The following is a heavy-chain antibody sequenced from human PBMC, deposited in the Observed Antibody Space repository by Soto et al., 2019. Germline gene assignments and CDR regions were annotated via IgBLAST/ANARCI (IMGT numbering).Heavy chain of an antibody. CDR1: GGSIRNYY. J-gene: IGHJ5*02. D-gene: IGHD3-16*01. CDR3: ARDEDYDSNNWFVP. V-gene: IGHV4-4*07. Sequence: SETLSLTRIGFGGSIRNYYWSWIRQPAGKGLEWIGRIYTTGSTNYNPALKSRVAMSLDTSTNKVSLKLRSVTAADTAVYYCARDEDYDSNNWFVPWGPGTLVTV. CDR2: IYTTGST.